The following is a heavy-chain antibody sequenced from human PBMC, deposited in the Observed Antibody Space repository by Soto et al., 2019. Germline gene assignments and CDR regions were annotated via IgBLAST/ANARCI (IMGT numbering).Heavy chain of an antibody. CDR3: ARSEEDSDYYYYGMDV. CDR2: TYYRSRWYS. D-gene: IGHD2-15*01. J-gene: IGHJ6*02. V-gene: IGHV6-1*01. CDR1: GDTVSSNSVA. Sequence: SQTLSLTCVGSGDTVSSNSVAWNWVRQSPSRGLEWLGRTYYRSRWYSDYAVSVRSRIDINADTSKNQVSLQLNSVTPEDTAVYYCARSEEDSDYYYYGMDVWGQGTRVTGSS.